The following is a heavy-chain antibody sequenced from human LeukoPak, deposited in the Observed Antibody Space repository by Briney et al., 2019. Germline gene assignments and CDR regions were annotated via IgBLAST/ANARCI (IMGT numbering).Heavy chain of an antibody. V-gene: IGHV4-34*01. J-gene: IGHJ4*02. CDR2: VNHYDSI. Sequence: SETLSLTCDVSGGSFTGHYWTWIRQPPGQGLEWLGEVNHYDSITYNPSLKSRVTLSVDTSKSQFSLKVTSVTTADTAMYYCARGQFWRGSEIRVWGQGTLVTVSS. CDR1: GGSFTGHY. CDR3: ARGQFWRGSEIRV. D-gene: IGHD1-26*01.